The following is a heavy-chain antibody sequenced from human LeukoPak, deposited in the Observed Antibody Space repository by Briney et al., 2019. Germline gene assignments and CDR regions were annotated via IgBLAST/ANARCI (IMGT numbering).Heavy chain of an antibody. CDR2: IYYSGST. D-gene: IGHD3-22*01. J-gene: IGHJ4*02. Sequence: PSETLSLTCTVSGGSISSSSYYWGWIRQPPGKGLGWIGSIYYSGSTYYNPSLKSRVTISVDTSKNQFSLKLSSVTAADTAVYYCASGTYYYDSSGYLRFPFDYWGQGTLVTVSS. V-gene: IGHV4-39*01. CDR3: ASGTYYYDSSGYLRFPFDY. CDR1: GGSISSSSYY.